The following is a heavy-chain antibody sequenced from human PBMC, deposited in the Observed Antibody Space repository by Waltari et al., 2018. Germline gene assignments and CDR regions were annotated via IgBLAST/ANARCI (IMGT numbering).Heavy chain of an antibody. J-gene: IGHJ4*02. D-gene: IGHD4-17*01. CDR1: GFTFSSYA. CDR3: ASSLYGDYTQIWGRVFDY. V-gene: IGHV3-64*01. Sequence: EVQLVESGGDLVQPGGSLRLSCAASGFTFSSYAMHWVRQAPGKGLEYLSAISHNGDTPYYANSVKGRFTISRDNSKNTLYLQMNNLRVEDTAVYYCASSLYGDYTQIWGRVFDYWGQGTLVTVSS. CDR2: ISHNGDTP.